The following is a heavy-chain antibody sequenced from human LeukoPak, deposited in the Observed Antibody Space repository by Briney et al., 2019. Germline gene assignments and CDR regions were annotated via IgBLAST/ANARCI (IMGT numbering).Heavy chain of an antibody. V-gene: IGHV1-18*01. CDR3: VRDITIFGVVSDAFDI. CDR2: ISAYNGNT. Sequence: GASVKVSCKASGYTFTSYGISWVRQAPGQGLEWMGWISAYNGNTNYAQKLQGRVTMTTDTSTSTAYMELRSLRSDDTAVYYCVRDITIFGVVSDAFDIWGQGTMVTVSS. J-gene: IGHJ3*02. CDR1: GYTFTSYG. D-gene: IGHD3-3*01.